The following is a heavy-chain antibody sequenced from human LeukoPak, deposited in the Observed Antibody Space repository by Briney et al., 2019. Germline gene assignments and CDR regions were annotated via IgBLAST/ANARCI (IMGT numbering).Heavy chain of an antibody. J-gene: IGHJ5*02. D-gene: IGHD3-10*01. CDR3: ARNYGSGSYNWFDP. CDR1: GYTFTSYD. CDR2: MNPNSGNT. V-gene: IGHV1-8*03. Sequence: GASVKVSCKASGYTFTSYDINWVRQATGQGLEWMGWMNPNSGNTGYAQKFQGRVTITRNTSISTAYMELSSLRSEDTAVYYCARNYGSGSYNWFDPWGQGTLVTVSS.